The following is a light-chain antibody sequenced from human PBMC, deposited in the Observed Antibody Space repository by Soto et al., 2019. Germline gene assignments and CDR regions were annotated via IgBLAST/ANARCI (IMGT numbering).Light chain of an antibody. CDR2: DAS. CDR3: SSYTSSSTLYVV. Sequence: QSVLTQPASVSGSPGQSITISCTGTSSDVGGYNYVSWYQQHPGKAPKLMIYDASNRPSGVSNRFSGSKSGNTASLTISGLQAEDEADYYCSSYTSSSTLYVVFGGGTKFTVL. J-gene: IGLJ2*01. V-gene: IGLV2-14*01. CDR1: SSDVGGYNY.